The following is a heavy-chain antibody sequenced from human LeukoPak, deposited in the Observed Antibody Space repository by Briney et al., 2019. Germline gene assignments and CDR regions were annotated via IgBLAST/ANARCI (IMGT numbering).Heavy chain of an antibody. J-gene: IGHJ4*02. CDR1: GFTFGDYA. Sequence: GGSLRLSCAASGFTFGDYAMHWVRQAPGKGLEWVSGISWNSDSKGYADSVKGRFTISRDNAKNSLYLQMNSLRAEDTAVYYCAKLYYYDSSGYYYPWYFDYWGQGTLVTVSS. CDR2: ISWNSDSK. D-gene: IGHD3-22*01. CDR3: AKLYYYDSSGYYYPWYFDY. V-gene: IGHV3-9*01.